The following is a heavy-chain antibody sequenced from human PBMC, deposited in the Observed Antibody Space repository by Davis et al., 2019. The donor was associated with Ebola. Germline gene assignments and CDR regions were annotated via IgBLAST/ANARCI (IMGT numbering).Heavy chain of an antibody. V-gene: IGHV1-2*04. J-gene: IGHJ5*02. D-gene: IGHD4-23*01. CDR1: GYTFTGYY. Sequence: ASVKVSCKASGYTFTGYYMHWVRQAPGQGLEWMGWINPNSGGTNYAQKFQGWVTMTRDTSISTAYMELSRLRSEDTAVYYCAFGESVEGYNWFDPWGQGTLVTVSS. CDR2: INPNSGGT. CDR3: AFGESVEGYNWFDP.